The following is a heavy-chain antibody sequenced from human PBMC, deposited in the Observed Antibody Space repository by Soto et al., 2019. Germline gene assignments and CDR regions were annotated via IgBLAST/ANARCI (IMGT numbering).Heavy chain of an antibody. Sequence: EVQLLESGGGLVQPGGSLRLSCAASGFTFSSYAMSWVRQAPGKGLEWVSAISGSGGSTYYADSVKGRFTISRDNSKNTLYLQMNSLRAEDTAVYYCANAPIAVEGTPIGNYWGQGTLVTVSS. CDR1: GFTFSSYA. CDR3: ANAPIAVEGTPIGNY. J-gene: IGHJ4*02. CDR2: ISGSGGST. D-gene: IGHD6-19*01. V-gene: IGHV3-23*01.